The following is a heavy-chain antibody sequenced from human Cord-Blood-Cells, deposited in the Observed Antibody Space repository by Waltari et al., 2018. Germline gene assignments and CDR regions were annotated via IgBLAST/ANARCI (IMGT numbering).Heavy chain of an antibody. CDR3: ASGYCSSTSCPMKDY. CDR1: GFTFADYA. Sequence: VQLVESGGGLVQPGRSLRLSCAASGFTFADYALPWVRQAPGKGLEWVSGISWNSGSIGYADSVKGRFTISRDNAKNSLYLQMNSLRAEDTALYYCASGYCSSTSCPMKDYWGQGTLVTVSS. J-gene: IGHJ4*02. CDR2: ISWNSGSI. D-gene: IGHD2-2*01. V-gene: IGHV3-9*01.